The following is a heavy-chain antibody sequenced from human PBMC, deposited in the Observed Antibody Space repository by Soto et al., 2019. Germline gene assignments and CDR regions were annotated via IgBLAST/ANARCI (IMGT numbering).Heavy chain of an antibody. CDR1: VFPFSSFG. Sequence: QVQLVESGGGVVQPGRSLRLSCAASVFPFSSFGLHWVRQAPGKGLEWVAFISYDGNNKYYTDSVKGRFTISRDNSKNTLYLQMNSLRAEDTAMFFRANGGVGFDYWGQGTLVTVSS. V-gene: IGHV3-30*18. J-gene: IGHJ4*02. CDR3: ANGGVGFDY. D-gene: IGHD2-8*01. CDR2: ISYDGNNK.